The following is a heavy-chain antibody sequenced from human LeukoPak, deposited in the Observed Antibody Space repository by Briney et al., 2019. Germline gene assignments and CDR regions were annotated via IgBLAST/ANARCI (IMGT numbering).Heavy chain of an antibody. CDR3: ARFISLGA. CDR1: GFTFNSYW. Sequence: PGGSLRLSCAASGFTFNSYWMSRVRQAPGKGLEWVANIKKDGSEKNYVDSVKGRFTISRDNAKNSLYLQMDSLRAEDTAVYYCARFISLGAWGQGTLVTVSS. J-gene: IGHJ5*02. CDR2: IKKDGSEK. D-gene: IGHD3-16*01. V-gene: IGHV3-7*01.